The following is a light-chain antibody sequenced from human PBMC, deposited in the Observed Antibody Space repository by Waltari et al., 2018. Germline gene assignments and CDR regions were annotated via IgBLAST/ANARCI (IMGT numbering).Light chain of an antibody. V-gene: IGKV1-39*01. CDR1: QHISSY. Sequence: DIQMTQSPSSLSASVGDRVTITCRANQHISSYLNWYQQKQGKAPKLVIYAASSLQSGVPSRFSGSGSGTDVTLTISNLQPEDFATYYCQQSYSTPFTFGPGTKVDIK. J-gene: IGKJ3*01. CDR2: AAS. CDR3: QQSYSTPFT.